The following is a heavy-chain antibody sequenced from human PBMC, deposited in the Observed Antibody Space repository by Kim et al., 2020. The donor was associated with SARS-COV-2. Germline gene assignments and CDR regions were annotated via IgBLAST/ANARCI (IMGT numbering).Heavy chain of an antibody. CDR2: IIPIFGTA. J-gene: IGHJ4*02. CDR1: GGTFSSYA. V-gene: IGHV1-69*13. CDR3: ARAGALSGWRPWSSYYFDY. Sequence: SVKVSCKASGGTFSSYAISWVRQAPGQGLEWMGGIIPIFGTANYAQKFQGRVTITADESTSTAYMELSSLRSEDTAVYYCARAGALSGWRPWSSYYFDYWGQGTLVTVSS. D-gene: IGHD6-19*01.